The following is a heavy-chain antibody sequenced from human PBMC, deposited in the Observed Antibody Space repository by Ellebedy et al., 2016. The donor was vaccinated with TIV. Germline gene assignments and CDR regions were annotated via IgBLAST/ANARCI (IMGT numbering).Heavy chain of an antibody. CDR3: AAAAGAGDDAFDI. CDR1: GFFFSDYC. CDR2: ISSSSRTI. Sequence: GESLKISXSASGFFFSDYCMNWVRQAPGKGLEWVSYISSSSRTIYYADSVKGRFTISRDNAKNSLYLQMNSLRAEDTAVYYCAAAAGAGDDAFDIWGQGTMVTVSS. V-gene: IGHV3-48*01. J-gene: IGHJ3*02. D-gene: IGHD6-13*01.